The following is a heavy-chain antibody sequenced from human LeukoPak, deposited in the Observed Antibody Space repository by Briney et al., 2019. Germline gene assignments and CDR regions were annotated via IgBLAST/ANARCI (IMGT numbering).Heavy chain of an antibody. D-gene: IGHD5-18*01. CDR1: GDSVSDDY. Sequence: SETLSLTCTVSGDSVSDDYFTWIRQPAGKGLEWIGRIHSGGTTNYNPSLKSRVTLSIDKSKKQISLRLTSVTAADTALYYGARDNGSGYTYGYEHYYYSLDVWGKGTTVTVSS. V-gene: IGHV4-4*07. CDR3: ARDNGSGYTYGYEHYYYSLDV. J-gene: IGHJ6*03. CDR2: IHSGGTT.